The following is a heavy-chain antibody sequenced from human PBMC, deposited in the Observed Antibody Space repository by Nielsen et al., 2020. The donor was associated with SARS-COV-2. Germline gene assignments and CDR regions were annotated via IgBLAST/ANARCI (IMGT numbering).Heavy chain of an antibody. CDR2: IIPILGIA. CDR1: GGTFSSYA. Sequence: SVKVSCKASGGTFSSYAISWVRQAPGQGLEWMGRIIPILGIANYAQKFQGRVTITADKSTSTAYMELSSLRSEDTAVYYCAREGYSNPGDYWGQGTLVTVSS. D-gene: IGHD4-11*01. CDR3: AREGYSNPGDY. J-gene: IGHJ4*02. V-gene: IGHV1-69*04.